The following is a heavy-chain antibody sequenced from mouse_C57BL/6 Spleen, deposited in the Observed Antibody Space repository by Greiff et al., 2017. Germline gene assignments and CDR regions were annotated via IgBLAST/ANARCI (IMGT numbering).Heavy chain of an antibody. D-gene: IGHD4-1*01. CDR1: GYTFTTYP. CDR2: FHPYNDDT. V-gene: IGHV1-47*01. Sequence: VKLQESGAELVKPGASVKMSCKASGYTFTTYPIEWMQQNHGKSLEWIGNFHPYNDDTKYNEKFKGKATLTVEKSSSTVYLELSRLTSDDSAVYYCARSGRDYYAMDYWGQGTSVTVSS. J-gene: IGHJ4*01. CDR3: ARSGRDYYAMDY.